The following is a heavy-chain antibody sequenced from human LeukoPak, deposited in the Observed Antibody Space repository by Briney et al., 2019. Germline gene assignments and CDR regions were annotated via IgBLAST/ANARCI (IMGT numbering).Heavy chain of an antibody. J-gene: IGHJ4*02. CDR1: GFTFSDHY. Sequence: GGSLRLSCAASGFTFSDHYVDWVRQAPGKGLEWVGRTRNKANSYTTEYAASVKGRFTISRDDSKNSLYLQMNSLKTKDTAIYYCTRDESALWGQGTLVTVSS. V-gene: IGHV3-72*01. CDR3: TRDESAL. CDR2: TRNKANSYTT.